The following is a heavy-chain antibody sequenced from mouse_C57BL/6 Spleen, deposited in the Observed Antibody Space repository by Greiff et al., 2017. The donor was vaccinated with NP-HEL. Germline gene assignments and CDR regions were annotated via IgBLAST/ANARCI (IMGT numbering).Heavy chain of an antibody. D-gene: IGHD1-1*01. V-gene: IGHV5-6*01. CDR3: ARHYGSSYDWESYFDY. CDR2: ISSGGSYT. CDR1: GFTFSSYG. Sequence: EVKVVESGGDLVKPGGSLKLSCAASGFTFSSYGMSWVRQTPDKRLEWVATISSGGSYTYYPDSVKGRFTISRDNAKNTLYLQMSSLKSEDTAMYYCARHYGSSYDWESYFDYWGQGTTLTVSS. J-gene: IGHJ2*01.